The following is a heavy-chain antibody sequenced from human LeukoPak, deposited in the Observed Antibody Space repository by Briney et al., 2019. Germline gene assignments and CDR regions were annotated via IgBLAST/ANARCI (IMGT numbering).Heavy chain of an antibody. CDR2: ISAYNGNA. D-gene: IGHD3-10*01. J-gene: IGHJ5*02. CDR3: AREITMVRGVISNWFDP. CDR1: GYTFTSYG. V-gene: IGHV1-18*01. Sequence: ASVKVSCKASGYTFTSYGISWVRQAPGQGLEWMGWISAYNGNANYAQKLQGRVTMTTDTSTSTAYMELRSLRSDDTAVYYCAREITMVRGVISNWFDPWGQGTLVTVSS.